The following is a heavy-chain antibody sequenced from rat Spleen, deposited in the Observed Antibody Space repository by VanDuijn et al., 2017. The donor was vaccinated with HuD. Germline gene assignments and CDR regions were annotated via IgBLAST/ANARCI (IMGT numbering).Heavy chain of an antibody. CDR1: GFSLTSYH. Sequence: QVQLKESGPGLMQPSQTLSLTCIVSGFSLTSYHVHWVRQSPGKGLEWMAVIWSSGNTDYNSALKSRLSISRDTSKSQVFLKSNSLQPEDTGTYYGARLYITSVGGYYFDYWGQGVMVTVSS. CDR3: ARLYITSVGGYYFDY. D-gene: IGHD1-1*01. V-gene: IGHV2-32*01. J-gene: IGHJ2*01. CDR2: IWSSGNT.